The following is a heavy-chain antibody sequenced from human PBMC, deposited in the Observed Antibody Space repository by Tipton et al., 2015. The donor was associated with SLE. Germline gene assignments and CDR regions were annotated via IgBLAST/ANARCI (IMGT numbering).Heavy chain of an antibody. J-gene: IGHJ4*02. V-gene: IGHV3-9*01. CDR3: AKDLGFRELSYGDFDY. D-gene: IGHD3-10*01. CDR1: GFTFDDFT. CDR2: ISWNSEII. Sequence: SLRLSCAASGFTFDDFTMHWVRQAPGRGLEWVSGISWNSEIIHYADSVKGRFTISRDNAKNSLYLQMNSLRAEDTALYYCAKDLGFRELSYGDFDYWGQGTLVTVSS.